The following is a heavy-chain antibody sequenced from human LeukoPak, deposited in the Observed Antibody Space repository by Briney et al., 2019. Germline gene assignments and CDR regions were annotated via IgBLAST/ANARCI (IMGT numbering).Heavy chain of an antibody. D-gene: IGHD2-15*01. CDR2: IYYSGST. J-gene: IGHJ4*02. Sequence: PSETLSLTCTVSGGSISSYYWSRIRQPPGKGLEWIGYIYYSGSTNYNPSLKSRVTISVDTSKNQFSLKLSSVTAADTAVYYCARHLYCSGGSCYYGGDYWGQGTLVTVSS. CDR3: ARHLYCSGGSCYYGGDY. V-gene: IGHV4-59*08. CDR1: GGSISSYY.